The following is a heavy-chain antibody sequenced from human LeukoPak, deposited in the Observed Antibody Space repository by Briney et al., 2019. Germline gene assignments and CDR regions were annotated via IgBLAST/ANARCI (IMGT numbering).Heavy chain of an antibody. CDR3: TTYSSGSCPF. CDR1: GITFSNAW. Sequence: GGSLRLSCAASGITFSNAWVTWVRQAPGKGREWVGRVYRSRSGETTDYGALVKGRFTMSRDDSITTLYLQMNSLNTEVTAVYYCTTYSSGSCPFWGQGTLVTVSS. J-gene: IGHJ4*02. V-gene: IGHV3-15*01. CDR2: VYRSRSGETT. D-gene: IGHD6-19*01.